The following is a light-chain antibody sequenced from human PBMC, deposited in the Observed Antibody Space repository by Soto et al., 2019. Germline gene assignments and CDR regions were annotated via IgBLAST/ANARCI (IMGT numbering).Light chain of an antibody. CDR3: ATWDDSLDGRV. J-gene: IGLJ1*01. CDR2: SND. Sequence: QSALTQPPSASGTPGQRVTISCYGSSSNIGGNTVNWYQQLPGAAPKLLIYSNDQRPSGVPDRFSGSKSGTSASLAISGLQSEDEADYYCATWDDSLDGRVFGAGTKGTVL. V-gene: IGLV1-44*01. CDR1: SSNIGGNT.